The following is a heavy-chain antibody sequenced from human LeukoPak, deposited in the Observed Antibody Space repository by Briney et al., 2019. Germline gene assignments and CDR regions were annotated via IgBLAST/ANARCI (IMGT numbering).Heavy chain of an antibody. CDR1: GFIFEDFG. CDR3: AKEPFNGWPSHWFDP. V-gene: IGHV3-20*04. CDR2: MNWNGVST. J-gene: IGHJ5*02. Sequence: PGGSLRLSCEVSGFIFEDFGMSWVRQVPGKGLEWVSGMNWNGVSTGYADSVKGRFTISRDNSKNTLYLQMNSLRAEDTAVYYCAKEPFNGWPSHWFDPWGQGTLVTVSS. D-gene: IGHD6-19*01.